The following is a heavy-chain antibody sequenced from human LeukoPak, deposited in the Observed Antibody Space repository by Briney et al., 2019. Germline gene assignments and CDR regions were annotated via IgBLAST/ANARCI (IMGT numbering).Heavy chain of an antibody. J-gene: IGHJ4*02. CDR2: ISSSSRYI. CDR1: GFTFSSYS. V-gene: IGHV3-21*01. Sequence: PGGSLRLSCAASGFTFSSYSMNWVRQAPGKGLEWVSSISSSSRYIYHADSVKARFTISRDNAKNSLYLQMNSLRAEDTAMYYCATSGGSGSPLDYWGQGTLVTVSS. CDR3: ATSGGSGSPLDY. D-gene: IGHD3-10*01.